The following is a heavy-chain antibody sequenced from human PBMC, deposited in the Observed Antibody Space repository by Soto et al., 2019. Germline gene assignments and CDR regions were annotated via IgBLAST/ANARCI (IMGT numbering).Heavy chain of an antibody. CDR1: GGSIGSYD. D-gene: IGHD4-17*01. J-gene: IGHJ5*02. V-gene: IGHV4-59*08. Sequence: PLETLSLTCTVSGGSIGSYDGSWIRQQPGKGLEWIGYIYYSGSTNYNPSLKSRVTISVDTSKNQFSLKLSSVTAADTAVYYCARHVDYGDYDGNWFDPWGQGTLVTVSS. CDR2: IYYSGST. CDR3: ARHVDYGDYDGNWFDP.